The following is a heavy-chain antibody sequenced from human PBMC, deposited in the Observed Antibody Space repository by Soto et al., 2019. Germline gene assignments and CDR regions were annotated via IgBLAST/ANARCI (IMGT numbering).Heavy chain of an antibody. V-gene: IGHV1-8*01. CDR1: GYTFTSYD. J-gene: IGHJ3*02. CDR2: MNPNSGNT. CDR3: ARVIVKYRSGGSCRAFDI. Sequence: GASVKVSCKASGYTFTSYDINWVRQATGQGLEWMGWMNPNSGNTGYAQKFQGGVTMTRNTSISTAYMELSSLRSEDTAVYYCARVIVKYRSGGSCRAFDIWGQGTMVTVSS. D-gene: IGHD2-15*01.